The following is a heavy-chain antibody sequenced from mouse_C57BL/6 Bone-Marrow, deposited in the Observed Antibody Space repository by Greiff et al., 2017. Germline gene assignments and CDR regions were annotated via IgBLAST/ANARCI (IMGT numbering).Heavy chain of an antibody. V-gene: IGHV5-16*01. J-gene: IGHJ2*01. D-gene: IGHD1-1*01. CDR1: GFTFSDYY. CDR3: ARDGYYYGSSPSYFDY. Sequence: EVNVVESEGGLVQPGSSMKLSCTASGFTFSDYYMAWVRQVPEKGLEWVANINYDGSSTYYLDSLKSRFIISRDNAKNILYLQMSSLKSEDTATYYCARDGYYYGSSPSYFDYWGQGTTLTVSS. CDR2: INYDGSST.